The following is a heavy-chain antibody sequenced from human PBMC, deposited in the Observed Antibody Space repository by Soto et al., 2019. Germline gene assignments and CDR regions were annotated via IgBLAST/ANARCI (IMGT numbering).Heavy chain of an antibody. D-gene: IGHD3-10*01. CDR1: GGSISSYY. Sequence: QVQLQESGPGLVKPSETLSLTCTVSGGSISSYYWSWIRQPPGKGLAWIGYIYYSRSTNYNPTLKSRVTISVDTSKNQFSLKLSSVTAADTAVYYCARRVLGYYGMDVWGQGTTVTVSS. V-gene: IGHV4-59*08. J-gene: IGHJ6*02. CDR2: IYYSRST. CDR3: ARRVLGYYGMDV.